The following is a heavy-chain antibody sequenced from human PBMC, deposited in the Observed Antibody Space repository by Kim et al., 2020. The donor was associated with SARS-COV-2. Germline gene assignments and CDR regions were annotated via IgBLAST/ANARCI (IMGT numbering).Heavy chain of an antibody. CDR2: INHSGST. J-gene: IGHJ4*02. V-gene: IGHV4-34*01. Sequence: SETLSLTCAVYGGSFSGYYWSWIRQPPGKGLEWIGEINHSGSTNYNPSLKSRVTISVDTSKNQFSLKLSSVTAADTAVYYCARGITMVRGGKSPAIDYWGQGTLVTVSS. CDR1: GGSFSGYY. CDR3: ARGITMVRGGKSPAIDY. D-gene: IGHD3-10*01.